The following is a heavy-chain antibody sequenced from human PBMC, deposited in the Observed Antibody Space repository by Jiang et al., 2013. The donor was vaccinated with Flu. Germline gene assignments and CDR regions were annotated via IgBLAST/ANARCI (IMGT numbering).Heavy chain of an antibody. V-gene: IGHV6-1*01. J-gene: IGHJ1*01. D-gene: IGHD1-26*01. Sequence: SQTLSLTCDISGDSVSSNSAAWNWIRQSPSRGLEWLGRTYYRSKWYNDYAVSVKSRITINPDTSKNQFSLQLNSVTPEDTAVYYCARDSGRHQAEYFQHWGQGTLVTVSS. CDR3: ARDSGRHQAEYFQH. CDR1: GDSVSSNSAA. CDR2: TYYRSKWYN.